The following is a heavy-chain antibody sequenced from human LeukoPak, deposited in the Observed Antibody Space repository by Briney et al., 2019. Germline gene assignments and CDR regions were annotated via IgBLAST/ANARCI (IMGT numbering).Heavy chain of an antibody. CDR2: INHSGST. CDR1: GGSFSGYY. J-gene: IGHJ4*02. D-gene: IGHD6-19*01. CDR3: ALRAGIAVAGTFDY. V-gene: IGHV4-34*01. Sequence: PSETLSLTCAVYGGSFSGYYWSWIRQPPGKGLEWIGEINHSGSTNYNPSLKSRVTISVDTSKNQFSLKLSSVTAADTAVYYCALRAGIAVAGTFDYWGQGTLVTVSS.